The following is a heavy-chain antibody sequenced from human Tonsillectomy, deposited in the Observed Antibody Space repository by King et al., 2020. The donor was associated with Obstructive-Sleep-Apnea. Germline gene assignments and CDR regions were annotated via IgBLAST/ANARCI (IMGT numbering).Heavy chain of an antibody. D-gene: IGHD6-13*01. J-gene: IGHJ5*02. CDR3: ARGSGAASVNWFDP. CDR2: INHSGST. V-gene: IGHV4-34*01. CDR1: GGSFSDYY. Sequence: VQLQQWGAGLLKPSETLSLTCAVYGGSFSDYYWSWIRQPPGKGLEWIGEINHSGSTNYNPSLKSRVTISVDTSKNQFCLNLRSVTAADTAVYYCARGSGAASVNWFDPWGQGALVTVSS.